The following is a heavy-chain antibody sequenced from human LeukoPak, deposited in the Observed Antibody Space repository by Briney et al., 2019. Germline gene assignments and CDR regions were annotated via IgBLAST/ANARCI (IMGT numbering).Heavy chain of an antibody. J-gene: IGHJ3*02. CDR3: ARDHDYDDYADAFDI. CDR2: IYHSGST. Sequence: SETLSLTCTVSGYSISSGYYWGWIRQPPGKGLEWIGSIYHSGSTYYNPSLKSRVTISVDTSKNQFSLKLSSVTAADTAVYYCARDHDYDDYADAFDIWGQGTMVTVSS. CDR1: GYSISSGYY. V-gene: IGHV4-38-2*02. D-gene: IGHD4-17*01.